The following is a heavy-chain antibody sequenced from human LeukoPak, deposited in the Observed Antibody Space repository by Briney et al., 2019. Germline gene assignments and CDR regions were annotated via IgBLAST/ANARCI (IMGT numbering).Heavy chain of an antibody. D-gene: IGHD2/OR15-2a*01. CDR2: ISGEGVTI. J-gene: IGHJ4*02. CDR3: GPREDSTTNAYDY. V-gene: IGHV3-23*01. CDR1: GFSFSNYA. Sequence: PGGSLRLSCATSGFSFSNYAMSWVRQAPGKGLEGVSAISGEGVTIYYADSVKGRFTISRDNSKNTLYLQMNSLTAEDTAVYYCGPREDSTTNAYDYWGQGTLVTVSS.